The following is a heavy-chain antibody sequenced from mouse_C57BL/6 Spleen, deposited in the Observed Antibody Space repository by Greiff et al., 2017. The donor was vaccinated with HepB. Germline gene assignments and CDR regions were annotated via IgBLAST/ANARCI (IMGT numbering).Heavy chain of an antibody. D-gene: IGHD1-1*01. V-gene: IGHV5-17*01. CDR2: ISSGSSTI. Sequence: EVQLVESGGGLVKPGGSLKLSCAASGFTFSDYGMHWVRQAPEKGLEWVAYISSGSSTIYYADTEKGRFTISRDNAKNTLFLQMTSLRSEDTAMYYCARQYGYYYGSSDRYFDVWGTGTTVTVSS. J-gene: IGHJ1*03. CDR1: GFTFSDYG. CDR3: ARQYGYYYGSSDRYFDV.